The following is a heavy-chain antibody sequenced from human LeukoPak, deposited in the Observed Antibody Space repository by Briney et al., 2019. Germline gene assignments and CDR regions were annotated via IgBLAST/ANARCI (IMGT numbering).Heavy chain of an antibody. V-gene: IGHV4-59*01. Sequence: PSETLSLTCNVSVGAISSYYWSWIRQPPGKGLEWIGYIYYSGSTNYNPSLKSRVTVSVDTSKNQFSLKLSSVTAADTAVYYCARMGPPLRGVRYYYYMDVWGKGTTVTVSS. CDR2: IYYSGST. CDR3: ARMGPPLRGVRYYYYMDV. J-gene: IGHJ6*03. CDR1: VGAISSYY. D-gene: IGHD3-10*01.